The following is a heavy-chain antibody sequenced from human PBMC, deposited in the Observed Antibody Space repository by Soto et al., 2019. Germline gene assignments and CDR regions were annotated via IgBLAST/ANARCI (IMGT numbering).Heavy chain of an antibody. V-gene: IGHV4-39*01. Sequence: SGTLSLTCTVSGGSISSSSYYWGWIRQPPGKGLEWIGSIYYSGSTYYNPSLKSRVTISVDTSKNQFSLKLSSVTAADTAVYYCARRIAVAGTFDYWGQGTLVTVSS. J-gene: IGHJ4*02. CDR1: GGSISSSSYY. D-gene: IGHD6-19*01. CDR2: IYYSGST. CDR3: ARRIAVAGTFDY.